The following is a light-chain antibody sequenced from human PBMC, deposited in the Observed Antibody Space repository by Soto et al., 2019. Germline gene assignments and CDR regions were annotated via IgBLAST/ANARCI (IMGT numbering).Light chain of an antibody. CDR1: SSDVGGYNY. CDR2: DVS. J-gene: IGLJ1*01. CDR3: SSYRSGSTYV. Sequence: QSALTQPASVSGSPGQSITISCTGTSSDVGGYNYVSWYQQHPGKAPKLMICDVSNRPSGVSNRFSGSKSGNTASLTISGLQAEDEADYYCSSYRSGSTYVFGTGTKVTVL. V-gene: IGLV2-14*01.